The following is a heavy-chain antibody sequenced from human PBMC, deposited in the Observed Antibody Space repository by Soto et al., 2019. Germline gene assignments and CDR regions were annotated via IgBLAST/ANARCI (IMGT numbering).Heavy chain of an antibody. CDR1: GYSFAGYW. CDR3: ASYSYGQGHGMDV. Sequence: GESLKISCQGSGYSFAGYWIGWVRQMPGKDLEWMGIIYPGDSDTRYSPSFQGQVTISADKSLRTAYLQWTSLKASDTAMYYCASYSYGQGHGMDVWGQGTTVIVSS. J-gene: IGHJ6*02. CDR2: IYPGDSDT. D-gene: IGHD5-18*01. V-gene: IGHV5-51*01.